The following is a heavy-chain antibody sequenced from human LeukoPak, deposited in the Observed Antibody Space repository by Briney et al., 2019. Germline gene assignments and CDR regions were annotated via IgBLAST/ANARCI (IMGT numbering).Heavy chain of an antibody. CDR3: ARSSGSGSYTPYYYYGMDV. CDR2: IKQDGSEK. J-gene: IGHJ6*02. CDR1: GFTFSSYW. D-gene: IGHD3-10*01. V-gene: IGHV3-7*01. Sequence: GVSLRLSCAASGFTFSSYWMSWVRQAPGKGLEWVANIKQDGSEKYYVDSVKGRFTISRDNAKNSLYLQMNSLRAEDTAVYYCARSSGSGSYTPYYYYGMDVWGQGTTVTVSS.